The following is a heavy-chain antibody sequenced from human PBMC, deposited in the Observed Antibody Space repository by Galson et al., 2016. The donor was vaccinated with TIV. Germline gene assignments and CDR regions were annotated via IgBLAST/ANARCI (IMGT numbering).Heavy chain of an antibody. V-gene: IGHV1-69*13. J-gene: IGHJ6*02. Sequence: SVKVSCKASGGTSNKYAISWVRQAPGQGLEWMGGIIPIFRTSRYAQKFQGRVTITADEYMSTVDMELSSLRSEDTAVYYCVRGMGATTYYQYGMDVWGQGTTVTVSS. D-gene: IGHD1-26*01. CDR1: GGTSNKYA. CDR3: VRGMGATTYYQYGMDV. CDR2: IIPIFRTS.